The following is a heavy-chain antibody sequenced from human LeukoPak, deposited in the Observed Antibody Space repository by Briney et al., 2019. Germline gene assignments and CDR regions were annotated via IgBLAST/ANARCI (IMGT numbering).Heavy chain of an antibody. CDR1: GYTFTGYY. Sequence: ASVKVSCKASGYTFTGYYMHWVRQAPGQGLEWMGWINPNSGGTNYAQKFQGRVTMTRDTPISTAYMELSRLRSVDTAVYYCARPAIAAAGASWFDPWGQGTLVTVSS. CDR2: INPNSGGT. V-gene: IGHV1-2*02. J-gene: IGHJ5*02. D-gene: IGHD6-13*01. CDR3: ARPAIAAAGASWFDP.